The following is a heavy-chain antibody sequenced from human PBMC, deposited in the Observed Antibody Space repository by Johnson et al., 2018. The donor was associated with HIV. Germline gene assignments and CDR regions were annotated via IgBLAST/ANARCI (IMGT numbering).Heavy chain of an antibody. CDR2: IRYDGSNK. D-gene: IGHD3-10*01. V-gene: IGHV3-30*02. J-gene: IGHJ3*02. CDR3: ARGEGSGSTGAFDI. CDR1: GFTFSNYG. Sequence: QMQLVESGGGVVQPGRSLRLSCEVSGFTFSNYGMHWVRQAPGKGLEWVAFIRYDGSNKYYADSVKGRLTISRDNSKNTLYLQMNSLRVEDTALYHCARGEGSGSTGAFDIWGQGTMVTVSS.